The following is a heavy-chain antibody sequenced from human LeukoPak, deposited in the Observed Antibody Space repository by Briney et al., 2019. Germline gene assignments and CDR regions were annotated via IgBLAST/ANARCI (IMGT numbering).Heavy chain of an antibody. CDR3: ARDIYSNPTAGWFHP. Sequence: GGSLRLSCAASGFTFSSYWMHWVRQAPGKGLVYVSRINSDGSSTSYADSVKGRFTISRDNAKNTLYLQMNSLRAEDTAVYYCARDIYSNPTAGWFHPWGQGTPVTVSS. CDR2: INSDGSST. D-gene: IGHD4-11*01. CDR1: GFTFSSYW. J-gene: IGHJ5*02. V-gene: IGHV3-74*01.